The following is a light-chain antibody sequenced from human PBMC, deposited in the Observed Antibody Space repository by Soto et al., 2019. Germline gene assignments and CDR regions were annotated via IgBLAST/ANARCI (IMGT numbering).Light chain of an antibody. CDR1: QSVSTW. CDR2: KAS. V-gene: IGKV1-5*03. CDR3: QQYNSYVYS. Sequence: DIQMTQSPSILSASVGDTVNITCRASQSVSTWLAWYQQKPGKAPKVMIYKASPLQIGVPSRFSASGSGTEFTRTISSLQPEDFATYDCQQYNSYVYSFGRGTKLES. J-gene: IGKJ2*03.